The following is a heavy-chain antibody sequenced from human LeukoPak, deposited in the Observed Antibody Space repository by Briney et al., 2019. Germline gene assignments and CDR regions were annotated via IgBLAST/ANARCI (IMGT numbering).Heavy chain of an antibody. J-gene: IGHJ5*02. CDR3: ARGAIGEYTYGGWFDP. CDR2: MYSSGST. D-gene: IGHD5-18*01. V-gene: IGHV4-39*07. CDR1: GGSMSSSSYY. Sequence: SETLSLTCIVSGGSMSSSSYYWGWIRQPPGKGLEWIVSMYSSGSTYNNPSLKSRVSTSVDKSKNQFSLKLNSVTAADTAVYYCARGAIGEYTYGGWFDPWGQGTLVTVSS.